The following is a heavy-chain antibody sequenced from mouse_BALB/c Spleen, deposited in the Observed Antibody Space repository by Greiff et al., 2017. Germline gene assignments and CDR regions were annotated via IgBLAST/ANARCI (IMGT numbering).Heavy chain of an antibody. CDR2: INPYNDGT. CDR3: ERIDTTVVARGFDY. J-gene: IGHJ2*01. Sequence: VQLKESGPELVKPGASVKMSCKASGYTFTSYVMHWVKQKPGQGLEWIGYINPYNDGTKYNEKFKGKATLTSDKSSSTAYMELSSLTSEDSAVYYCERIDTTVVARGFDYWGQGTTVTVSS. V-gene: IGHV1-14*01. CDR1: GYTFTSYV. D-gene: IGHD1-1*01.